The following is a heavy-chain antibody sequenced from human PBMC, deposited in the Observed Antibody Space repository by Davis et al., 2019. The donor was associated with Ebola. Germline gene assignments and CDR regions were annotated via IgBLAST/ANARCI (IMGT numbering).Heavy chain of an antibody. D-gene: IGHD2-8*01. CDR3: ARNGVEGSLDS. CDR2: IWFDGTKT. V-gene: IGHV3-33*01. Sequence: PGGSLRLSRSASGFTFSSYGMHWVRQAPGKGLEWVAVIWFDGTKTFYTDSVKGRFTISRDNSKNTLSLHMNSLRADDTAIYYCARNGVEGSLDSWGQGTLVTVSS. CDR1: GFTFSSYG. J-gene: IGHJ4*02.